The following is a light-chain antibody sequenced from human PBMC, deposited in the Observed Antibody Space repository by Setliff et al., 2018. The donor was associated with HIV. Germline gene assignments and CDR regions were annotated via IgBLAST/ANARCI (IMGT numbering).Light chain of an antibody. V-gene: IGLV2-23*01. CDR2: EVT. Sequence: ALTQPASVSGSPGQSITISCTVTSSDVGSFNLVSWYQQHPGKAPKLIIFEVTKRPSGVSTRFSGSKSGNTASLTISGLQAGDEADYYCSSYARSSTVLFGGGTQLTVL. J-gene: IGLJ2*01. CDR1: SSDVGSFNL. CDR3: SSYARSSTVL.